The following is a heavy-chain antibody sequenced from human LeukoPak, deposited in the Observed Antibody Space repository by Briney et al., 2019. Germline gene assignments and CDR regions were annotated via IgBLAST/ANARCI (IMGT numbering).Heavy chain of an antibody. CDR2: TSVDGISK. D-gene: IGHD3-22*01. J-gene: IGHJ3*02. V-gene: IGHV3-30-3*01. Sequence: GGSLRLPCAASGFTFSTYVMHWVRQAPGKGLEWVAGTSVDGISKYYADSVKGRFIISRDNSKNTLDLQMNSLRAEDTAVYYCVRAGSSSGYCDVFDIWGQGTLVTVSS. CDR1: GFTFSTYV. CDR3: VRAGSSSGYCDVFDI.